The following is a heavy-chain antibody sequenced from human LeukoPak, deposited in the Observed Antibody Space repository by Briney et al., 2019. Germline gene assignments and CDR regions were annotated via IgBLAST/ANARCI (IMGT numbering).Heavy chain of an antibody. J-gene: IGHJ4*02. CDR2: IIPIFGTA. Sequence: ASVKVSCKASGGTFSSYAISWVRQAPGQGLEWMGGIIPIFGTANYAQKFQGRVTMTEDTSTDTAYMELSSLRSEGTAVYYCATNPLYGSGSTFDYWGQGTLVTVSS. D-gene: IGHD3-10*01. CDR1: GGTFSSYA. V-gene: IGHV1-69*06. CDR3: ATNPLYGSGSTFDY.